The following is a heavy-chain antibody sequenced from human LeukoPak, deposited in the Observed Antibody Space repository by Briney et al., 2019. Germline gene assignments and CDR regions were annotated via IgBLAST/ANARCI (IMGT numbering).Heavy chain of an antibody. CDR2: INAGNGNT. CDR1: GYTFTSYA. CDR3: AGEGPYDILTGSDY. D-gene: IGHD3-9*01. V-gene: IGHV1-3*01. Sequence: PSVKVSCKASGYTFTSYAMHWVRQAPGQRLEWMGWINAGNGNTKYSQKFQGRVTITRDTSASTAYMELSSLRSEDTAVYYCAGEGPYDILTGSDYWGQGTLVTVSS. J-gene: IGHJ4*02.